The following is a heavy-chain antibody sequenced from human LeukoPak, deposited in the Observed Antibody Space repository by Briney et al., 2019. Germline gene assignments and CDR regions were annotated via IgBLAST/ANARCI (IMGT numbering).Heavy chain of an antibody. D-gene: IGHD3-22*01. CDR3: ARHSSYYYYLDI. J-gene: IGHJ3*02. V-gene: IGHV4-59*08. Sequence: SETLSLTCSVSGGSFSTYYWSWIRQPPGKGLEWIGYIYYSGSTDYNPSLKSRVTILVDTSKNQFSLKLSPVTAADTALYYCARHSSYYYYLDIWGQGTIVTVSS. CDR1: GGSFSTYY. CDR2: IYYSGST.